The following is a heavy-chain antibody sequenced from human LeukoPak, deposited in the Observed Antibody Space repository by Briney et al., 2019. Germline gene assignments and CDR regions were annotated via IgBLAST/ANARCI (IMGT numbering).Heavy chain of an antibody. D-gene: IGHD2-2*03. V-gene: IGHV3-23*01. CDR2: VSGGGANT. CDR3: AKENGAGYGYGRDV. J-gene: IGHJ6*02. Sequence: GGSLRLSCAASEFAFSSYAMSWVRQAPRKGLEWVSAVSGGGANTYYTDSVKDRFTISRDNSKNTLYLQMDSLRAGDTALYYCAKENGAGYGYGRDVWGQGTTVTVS. CDR1: EFAFSSYA.